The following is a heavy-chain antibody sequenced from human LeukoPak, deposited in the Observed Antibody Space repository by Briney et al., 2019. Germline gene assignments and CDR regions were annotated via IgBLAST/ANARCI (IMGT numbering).Heavy chain of an antibody. CDR2: IYYSGST. J-gene: IGHJ5*02. V-gene: IGHV4-61*01. D-gene: IGHD6-19*01. CDR3: ASSVAGTDWFDP. CDR1: GGSVSSGSYY. Sequence: SETLSLTCTVSGGSVSSGSYYWSWIRQPPGKGLEWIGYIYYSGSTNYNPSLKSRVTISVDTSKNQFSLKLSSVTAADTAVYYCASSVAGTDWFDPWGQGTLVTVSS.